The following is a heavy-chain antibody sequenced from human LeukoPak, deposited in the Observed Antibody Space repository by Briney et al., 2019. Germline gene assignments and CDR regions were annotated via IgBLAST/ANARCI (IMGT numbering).Heavy chain of an antibody. D-gene: IGHD4-23*01. J-gene: IGHJ3*02. CDR2: INPNSGGT. CDR3: ARGKVFLRWSDAFDI. Sequence: ASVKVSCKASGYTFTGYYMHWVRQAPGQGLEWMGWINPNSGGTNYAQKFQGRVTMTRDTSISTAYMELSRLRSDDTAVYYCARGKVFLRWSDAFDIWGQGTMVTVSS. V-gene: IGHV1-2*02. CDR1: GYTFTGYY.